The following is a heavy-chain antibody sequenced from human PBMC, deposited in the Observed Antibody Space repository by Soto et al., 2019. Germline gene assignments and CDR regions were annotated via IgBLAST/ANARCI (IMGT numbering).Heavy chain of an antibody. D-gene: IGHD5-18*01. CDR1: GFTFNNYA. CDR2: LSGSGGAT. CDR3: AKGRGYNYDYPSDC. J-gene: IGHJ4*02. Sequence: EVQLLESGGGLVQPGGSLRLSCAASGFTFNNYAMTWVRQAPGKGLEWVSALSGSGGATYYADSVKGRFSISRDNSKNALYLQMNSVRAEDTALYYCAKGRGYNYDYPSDCWGQGTLVTVSS. V-gene: IGHV3-23*01.